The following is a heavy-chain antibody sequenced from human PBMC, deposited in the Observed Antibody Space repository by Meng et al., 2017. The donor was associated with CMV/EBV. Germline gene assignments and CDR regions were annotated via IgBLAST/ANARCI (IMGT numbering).Heavy chain of an antibody. V-gene: IGHV1-69*05. CDR1: GGTFSSYA. J-gene: IGHJ4*02. CDR2: IIPIFGTA. CDR3: AKGEDDRLYWLGPFDH. Sequence: SVKVSCKASGGTFSSYAISWVRQAPGQGLEWMGGIIPIFGTANYAQKFQGRVTITTDESTSTAYMELSSLRSEDTAVYYCAKGEDDRLYWLGPFDHWGQGKLVTVSS. D-gene: IGHD2-8*02.